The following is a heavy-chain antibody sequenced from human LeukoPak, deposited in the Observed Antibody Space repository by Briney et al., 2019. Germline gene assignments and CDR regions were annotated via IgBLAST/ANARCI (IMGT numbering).Heavy chain of an antibody. Sequence: GESLKISCKGSGYSFTTFWSGWVRQMPGKGLDWLGIIYPGDSDTSYSPSCQGEVPTSVAKSISTAYLQWTTREASYTAFNYCARHMTSYAGSPYYFDYWGQGTLVTVSS. CDR3: ARHMTSYAGSPYYFDY. CDR1: GYSFTTFW. J-gene: IGHJ4*02. D-gene: IGHD2/OR15-2a*01. CDR2: IYPGDSDT. V-gene: IGHV5-51*01.